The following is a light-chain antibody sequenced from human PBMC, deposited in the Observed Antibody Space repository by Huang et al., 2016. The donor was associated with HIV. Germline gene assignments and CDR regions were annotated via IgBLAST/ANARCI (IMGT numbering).Light chain of an antibody. CDR1: LSVSTN. V-gene: IGKV3-15*01. Sequence: ERVMTQSPATVSLSPGERATLSCRASLSVSTNLAWYQQRPGQAPRLLRYGASTRATGIPARVSGGGSGAEVTLTISSLQSEDFAVYYCQQYDNWPLTVGGGTKVQIK. CDR2: GAS. CDR3: QQYDNWPLT. J-gene: IGKJ4*01.